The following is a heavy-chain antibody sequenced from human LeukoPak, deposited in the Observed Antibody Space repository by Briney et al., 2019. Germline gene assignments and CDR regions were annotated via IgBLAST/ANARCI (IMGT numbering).Heavy chain of an antibody. Sequence: GSLRLSCAASGFAFSSHGMIWVRQAPGRGLEWISSISGSSTYIYYADSVKGRFTISRDNAKNSLFLQMNSLRAEDTAVYYCARAPIYGNYLDYWGQGTLVTVSS. CDR1: GFAFSSHG. CDR3: ARAPIYGNYLDY. D-gene: IGHD4-17*01. V-gene: IGHV3-21*01. CDR2: ISGSSTYI. J-gene: IGHJ4*02.